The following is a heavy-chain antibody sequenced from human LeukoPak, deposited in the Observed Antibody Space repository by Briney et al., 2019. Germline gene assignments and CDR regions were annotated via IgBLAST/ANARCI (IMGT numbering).Heavy chain of an antibody. J-gene: IGHJ6*02. V-gene: IGHV3-30*18. CDR1: GFTFSSYG. CDR2: ISYDGSNK. D-gene: IGHD5-18*01. CDR3: AKGQLWPAVSYYYYYFGMDV. Sequence: PGGSLRLSCAASGFTFSSYGMHWVRQAPGKGLEWVAAISYDGSNKYYADSVKGRFTISRDNSKNTLYLQMNSLRAEDTAVYYWAKGQLWPAVSYYYYYFGMDVWGPVATVTVSS.